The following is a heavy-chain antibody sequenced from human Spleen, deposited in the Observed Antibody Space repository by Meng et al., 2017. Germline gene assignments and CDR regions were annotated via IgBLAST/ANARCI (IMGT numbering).Heavy chain of an antibody. J-gene: IGHJ4*02. Sequence: QMQLLECGGGVVETGRCRRRCCAASAFSFSTFSTDALHCVRQAPGEGLGCVAVISPDGSNEYYADSVNGRFTISRDNSRTTFSLLRNSLRSEDTAVYFCATGGAYYFDSWGQGALVTVSS. CDR1: AFSFSTFSTDA. CDR3: ATGGAYYFDS. D-gene: IGHD4-17*01. CDR2: ISPDGSNE. V-gene: IGHV3-30-3*01.